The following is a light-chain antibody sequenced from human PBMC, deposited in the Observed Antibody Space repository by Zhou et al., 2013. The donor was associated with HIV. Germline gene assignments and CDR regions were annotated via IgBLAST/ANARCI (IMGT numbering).Light chain of an antibody. CDR3: HQYNTWPWT. J-gene: IGKJ1*01. CDR1: QSVSSN. CDR2: GAS. V-gene: IGKV3-15*01. Sequence: EIVMTQSPATLSVSPGERATLSCRASQSVSSNLAWYQQKPGQAPRLLIYGASTGATGIPARFSGSGSGTEFTLTISSMQSEDFAVYYCHQYNTWPWTFGQGTKVEIK.